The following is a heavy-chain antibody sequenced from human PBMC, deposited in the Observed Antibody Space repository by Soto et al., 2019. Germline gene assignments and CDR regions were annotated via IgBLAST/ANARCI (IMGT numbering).Heavy chain of an antibody. Sequence: SETLSLTCTVSGGSVSNGSYYWSWLRQPPGKGLERIGYIYYSGSTNYNPSLKSRVTISGDTSKNQLFGMLSSVTAADSAVYCCARCTGSRFYWGQGTLVNVSS. CDR2: IYYSGST. CDR3: ARCTGSRFY. J-gene: IGHJ4*02. V-gene: IGHV4-61*01. CDR1: GGSVSNGSYY. D-gene: IGHD3-10*01.